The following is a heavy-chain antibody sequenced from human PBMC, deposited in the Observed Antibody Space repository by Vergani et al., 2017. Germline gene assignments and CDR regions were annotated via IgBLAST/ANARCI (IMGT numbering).Heavy chain of an antibody. J-gene: IGHJ4*02. D-gene: IGHD3-16*01. Sequence: QVQLQESGPGLVKPSETLSLTCTVSGGSISSYYWSWIRQPPGKGLEWIGYIYYSGSTNYNPSLKNRVTISVDTSKNQFSLKLSSVTAADTAVYYCASAFGGPSNDYWGQGTLVTVSS. CDR2: IYYSGST. V-gene: IGHV4-59*01. CDR3: ASAFGGPSNDY. CDR1: GGSISSYY.